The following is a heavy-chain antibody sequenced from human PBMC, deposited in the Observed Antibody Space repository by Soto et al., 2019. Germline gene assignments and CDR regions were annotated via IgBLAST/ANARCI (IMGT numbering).Heavy chain of an antibody. J-gene: IGHJ6*02. Sequence: SETLSLTCAVYGGSFSGYYWSWIRQPPGKGLDWIGEINHSGSTNYNPSLKSRVTISVDTSKNQFSLKLSSVTAADTAVYYCARVRYYDFWSGYYGMDVWGQGTTVTVSS. CDR2: INHSGST. CDR3: ARVRYYDFWSGYYGMDV. V-gene: IGHV4-34*01. CDR1: GGSFSGYY. D-gene: IGHD3-3*01.